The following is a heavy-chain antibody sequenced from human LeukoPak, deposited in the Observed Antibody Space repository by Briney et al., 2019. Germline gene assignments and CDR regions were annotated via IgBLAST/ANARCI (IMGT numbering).Heavy chain of an antibody. CDR3: ATLAANDAFDI. Sequence: PGGSLRLSCAASGFSFSGYNMNWVRQAPGKGLEWISYISASSGKLYYADSVKGRFTISRDNAKNSLYLQMNSLRAEDTAVYYCATLAANDAFDIWGQGTMVAVSS. CDR2: ISASSGKL. CDR1: GFSFSGYN. J-gene: IGHJ3*02. D-gene: IGHD6-25*01. V-gene: IGHV3-48*01.